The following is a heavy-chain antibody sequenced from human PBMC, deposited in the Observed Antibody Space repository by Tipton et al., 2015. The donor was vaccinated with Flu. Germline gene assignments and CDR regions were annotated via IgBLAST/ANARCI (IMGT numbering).Heavy chain of an antibody. J-gene: IGHJ4*02. D-gene: IGHD4-17*01. CDR2: IKQDGSEK. V-gene: IGHV3-7*03. CDR3: ARDPGSGDYELGY. Sequence: GSLRLSCAASGFTFSSYWMSWVRQAPGKGLEWVANIKQDGSEKYYVDSVKGRFTISRDNAKNSLYLQMNSLRAEDTAVYYCARDPGSGDYELGYWGQGTLVTVSS. CDR1: GFTFSSYW.